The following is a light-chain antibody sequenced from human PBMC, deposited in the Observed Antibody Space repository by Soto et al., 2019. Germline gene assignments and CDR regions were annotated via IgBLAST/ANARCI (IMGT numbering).Light chain of an antibody. Sequence: QSALTQPASVSGSPGQSITISCTGSSSDVGSYNFVSWHQQHPGKAPKLMIYEGSKRPSGVSNRVSGSQSGNTASLTISGLQAEDEADYYCCSYAGSSTWVFGGGTKATVL. CDR2: EGS. J-gene: IGLJ3*02. CDR1: SSDVGSYNF. CDR3: CSYAGSSTWV. V-gene: IGLV2-23*01.